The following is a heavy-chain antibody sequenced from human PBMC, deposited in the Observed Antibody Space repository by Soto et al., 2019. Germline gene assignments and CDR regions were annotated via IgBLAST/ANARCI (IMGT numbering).Heavy chain of an antibody. Sequence: QVQLVQSGAEVKEPGSSVRVSCKASGGTFDNFIMNWVRQTPGRGLKWMGGIVPMLGTPTYAEKFKGRVTISATGSTSTMYMEVTSLRSEDTAIYYCARNGTYSSSLSQYSGMDVWGQGTTVTVSS. CDR3: ARNGTYSSSLSQYSGMDV. V-gene: IGHV1-69*01. CDR1: GGTFDNFI. J-gene: IGHJ6*02. D-gene: IGHD1-26*01. CDR2: IVPMLGTP.